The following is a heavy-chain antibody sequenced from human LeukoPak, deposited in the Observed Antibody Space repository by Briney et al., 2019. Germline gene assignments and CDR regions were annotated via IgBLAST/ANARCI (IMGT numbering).Heavy chain of an antibody. J-gene: IGHJ4*02. Sequence: GGSLRLSCAASGFTFSSYWMSWVRQAPGKGLEWVANIKQDGNEKYYVDSVKGRFTISRDNAKNSLYLQMNSLRAEDTAVYYCAKDRLMYYYDSSGRSGYFDYWGQGTLVTVSS. CDR3: AKDRLMYYYDSSGRSGYFDY. D-gene: IGHD3-22*01. CDR1: GFTFSSYW. CDR2: IKQDGNEK. V-gene: IGHV3-7*01.